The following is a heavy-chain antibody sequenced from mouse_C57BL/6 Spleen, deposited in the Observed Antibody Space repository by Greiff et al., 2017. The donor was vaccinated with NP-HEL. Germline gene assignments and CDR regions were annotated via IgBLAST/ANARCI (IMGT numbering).Heavy chain of an antibody. CDR3: EKQTGSWFAD. J-gene: IGHJ3*01. Sequence: EVQVVESGGGLVKPGGSLKLSCAASGFTFSDYGMHWVRQAPEKGLEWVAYISSGSSTIYYADTVKGRFTISRDNAKNTLFLQMTSLRSEDTAMYYCEKQTGSWFADWGQGTLVTVSA. CDR1: GFTFSDYG. CDR2: ISSGSSTI. D-gene: IGHD4-1*01. V-gene: IGHV5-17*01.